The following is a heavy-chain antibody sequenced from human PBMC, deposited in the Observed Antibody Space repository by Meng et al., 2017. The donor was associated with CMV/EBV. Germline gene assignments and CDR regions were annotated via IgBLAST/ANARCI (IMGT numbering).Heavy chain of an antibody. CDR3: ARGQTYYDFWSGYSD. Sequence: LETLSLTCAVYGGSFSGYYWSWIRQPPGKGLEWIGEINHSGSTNYNPSLKSRVTISVDTSKNQFSLKLSSVTAADTAVYYCARGQTYYDFWSGYSDWGQGTLVTVSS. CDR2: INHSGST. J-gene: IGHJ4*02. CDR1: GGSFSGYY. D-gene: IGHD3-3*01. V-gene: IGHV4-34*01.